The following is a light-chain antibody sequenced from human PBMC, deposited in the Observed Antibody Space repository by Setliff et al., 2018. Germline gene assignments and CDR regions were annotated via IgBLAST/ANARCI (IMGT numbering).Light chain of an antibody. CDR2: NVS. V-gene: IGLV2-14*01. J-gene: IGLJ1*01. CDR1: SSDVGGYNY. CDR3: CSYTISSTRV. Sequence: QSVLPQPASVSGSPGQSITISCTGTSSDVGGYNYVSWYQQHPGKAPKLMIYNVSNRPSGVSNRFSGSKSGNTASLTISGLQAEDEADYYCCSYTISSTRVFGTGTKVTVL.